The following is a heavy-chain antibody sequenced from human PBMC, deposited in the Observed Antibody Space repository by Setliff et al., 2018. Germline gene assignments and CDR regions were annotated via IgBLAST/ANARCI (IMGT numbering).Heavy chain of an antibody. CDR3: ARLKTAMVDF. J-gene: IGHJ4*02. CDR2: LYSGTT. Sequence: SETLSLTCTVSGGSISSGDYHWGWIRQPPGKRLGWIGSLYSGTTYCNPTLNSRVTISMDTSTNQFSLKLSSVTAAATAVYYCARLKTAMVDFWGQGTLVTVSS. CDR1: GGSISSGDYH. D-gene: IGHD5-18*01. V-gene: IGHV4-39*01.